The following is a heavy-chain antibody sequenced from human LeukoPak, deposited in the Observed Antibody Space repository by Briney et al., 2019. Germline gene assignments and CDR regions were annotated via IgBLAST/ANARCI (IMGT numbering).Heavy chain of an antibody. CDR1: GFTFSSYA. J-gene: IGHJ4*02. Sequence: PGRSLRLSCAASGFTFSSYAMHWVRQAPGKELEWVAVISYDGSNKYYADSVKGRFTISRDNSKNTLYLQMNSLRAEDTAVYYCARDLYPPETAPGLDYWGQGTLVTVSS. CDR3: ARDLYPPETAPGLDY. D-gene: IGHD6-13*01. V-gene: IGHV3-30-3*01. CDR2: ISYDGSNK.